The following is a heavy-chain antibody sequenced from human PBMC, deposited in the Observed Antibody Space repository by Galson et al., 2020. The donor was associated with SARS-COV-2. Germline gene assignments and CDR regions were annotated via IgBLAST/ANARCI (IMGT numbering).Heavy chain of an antibody. J-gene: IGHJ4*02. V-gene: IGHV3-23*01. D-gene: IGHD2-8*01. CDR3: AKATTAGDCNKSTCHAAGFDC. CDR1: GFISSPYA. CDR2: ISGSGIST. Sequence: GESLKISCAASGFISSPYAMSWVRQAPGKGLEWVSVISGSGISTNYADSVKGRFTISRDNSMNTLYLQMNSLKVEDTAVYYCAKATTAGDCNKSTCHAAGFDCWGQGTLVTVSS.